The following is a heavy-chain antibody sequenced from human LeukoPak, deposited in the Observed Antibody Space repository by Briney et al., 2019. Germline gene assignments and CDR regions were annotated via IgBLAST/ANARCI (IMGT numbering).Heavy chain of an antibody. Sequence: GGSLRLSCAASGFTFSNAWMSWVRQAPGKGLEWVGRIKSKSDGGTIDYAAPGKGRFTISRADSKNTLNLKMNSLKTKDATGGYCTTDIVWGRQWELLHGLHGGGGTGVSVSS. CDR3: TTDIVWGRQWELLHGLH. V-gene: IGHV3-15*01. CDR2: IKSKSDGGTI. CDR1: GFTFSNAW. J-gene: IGHJ1*01. D-gene: IGHD1-26*01.